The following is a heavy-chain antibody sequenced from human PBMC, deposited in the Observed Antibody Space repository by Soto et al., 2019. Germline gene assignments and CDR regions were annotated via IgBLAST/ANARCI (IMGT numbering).Heavy chain of an antibody. J-gene: IGHJ4*02. CDR2: IYYSGST. CDR3: AREKRYYDSSGYYLDY. CDR1: GGSISSGDYY. D-gene: IGHD3-22*01. V-gene: IGHV4-31*03. Sequence: PSETLSLTCTVSGGSISSGDYYWSWIRQHPGKGLEWIGYIYYSGSTYYNPSLKSRVTISVDTSKNQFSLKLSSVTAADTAVYYCAREKRYYDSSGYYLDYWGQGTLVTVSS.